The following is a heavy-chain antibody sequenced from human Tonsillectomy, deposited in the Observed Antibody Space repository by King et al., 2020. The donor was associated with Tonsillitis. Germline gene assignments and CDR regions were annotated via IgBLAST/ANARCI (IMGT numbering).Heavy chain of an antibody. J-gene: IGHJ4*02. CDR3: AKVNYDILTHFDY. V-gene: IGHV3-23*04. CDR2: VSGSGGTT. D-gene: IGHD3-9*01. CDR1: GCTFSSYV. Sequence: VQLVESGGGLVQPGGSLRLSCAASGCTFSSYVMSWVRQAPGKGLEWGSTVSGSGGTTYYADSVKGRFTISRDNSKNTLYLQMNSLRAEDTAIYYCAKVNYDILTHFDYWGQGTLVTVSS.